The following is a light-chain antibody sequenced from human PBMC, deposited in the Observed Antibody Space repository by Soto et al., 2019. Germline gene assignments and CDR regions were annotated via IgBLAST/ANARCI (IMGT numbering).Light chain of an antibody. J-gene: IGKJ5*01. CDR2: AAS. V-gene: IGKV1-27*01. CDR1: QGISNY. CDR3: QKYNSALIT. Sequence: DIQMTQSPSSLSASVGDRVTVTCRASQGISNYLAWYQQKPGKVPKLLIYAASTLQSGVPSRFSGSGSGTDFTLTISSLQPEDVATYYCQKYNSALITFGQGTRLEIK.